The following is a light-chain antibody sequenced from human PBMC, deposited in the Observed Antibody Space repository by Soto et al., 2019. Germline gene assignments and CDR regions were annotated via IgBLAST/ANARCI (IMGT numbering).Light chain of an antibody. J-gene: IGKJ2*03. Sequence: DIQMTQSPSPLSASIVDTVTITCRASQDINVYLNWYQQKPGEVPKLLIYSASTLHSGVPSRFTGSGSETDFTLTIRSLQPEDFATYYCQHGYVAPYSFGQGTKVDIK. CDR2: SAS. V-gene: IGKV1-39*01. CDR1: QDINVY. CDR3: QHGYVAPYS.